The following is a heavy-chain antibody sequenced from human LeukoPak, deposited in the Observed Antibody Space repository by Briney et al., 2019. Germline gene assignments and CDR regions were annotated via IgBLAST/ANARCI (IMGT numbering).Heavy chain of an antibody. J-gene: IGHJ6*03. CDR3: ARGTSVTIFGVVIIEDYYYYYMDV. D-gene: IGHD3-3*01. Sequence: SETLSLTCTVSGGSISSYYWNWIRQPPGKGLEWIGYIYYSGSTNYNPSLKSRVTISVDTSKNQFSLKLSSVTAADTAVYYCARGTSVTIFGVVIIEDYYYYYMDVWGKGTTVTVSS. CDR1: GGSISSYY. CDR2: IYYSGST. V-gene: IGHV4-59*12.